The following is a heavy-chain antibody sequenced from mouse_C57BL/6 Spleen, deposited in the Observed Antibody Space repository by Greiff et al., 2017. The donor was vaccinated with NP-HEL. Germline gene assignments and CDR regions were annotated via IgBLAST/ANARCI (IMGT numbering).Heavy chain of an antibody. CDR2: IYPGSGST. CDR3: ARVDCSGSSFDV. V-gene: IGHV1-55*01. D-gene: IGHD1-1*01. Sequence: QVQLQQPGAELVKPGASVKMSCKASGYTFTSYWMTWVKQRPGQGLEWIGDIYPGSGSTNYNEKFKSKATLTVDTSSSTAYMQLSSLTSEDSAVYYCARVDCSGSSFDVWGTGTTVTVSS. J-gene: IGHJ1*03. CDR1: GYTFTSYW.